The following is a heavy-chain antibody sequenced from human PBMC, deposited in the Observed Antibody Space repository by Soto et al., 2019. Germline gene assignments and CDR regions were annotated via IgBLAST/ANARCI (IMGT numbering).Heavy chain of an antibody. CDR1: GFTFSSYA. V-gene: IGHV3-23*01. J-gene: IGHJ6*02. CDR2: ISGSGGST. CDR3: AKVYSYGPNYYYGMDV. D-gene: IGHD5-18*01. Sequence: GSLRLSCAASGFTFSSYAMSWVRQAPGKGLEWVSAISGSGGSTYYADSGKGRFTISRDNSKNTLYLQMNSLRAEDTAVYYCAKVYSYGPNYYYGMDVWGQGTTVTVSS.